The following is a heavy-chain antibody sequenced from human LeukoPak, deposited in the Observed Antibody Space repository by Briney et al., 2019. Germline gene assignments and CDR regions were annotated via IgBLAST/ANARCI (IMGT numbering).Heavy chain of an antibody. Sequence: PGGSLRLSCAASGFTFSSYAMSWVRQAPGKGLEWVSAISGSGGSTYYADSVKGRFTISRDNSKNTLYLQMNSLRAEDTAVYYCAKPPNYNNYWQCFDYWGQGTLVTVSS. CDR2: ISGSGGST. CDR3: AKPPNYNNYWQCFDY. V-gene: IGHV3-23*01. D-gene: IGHD4-11*01. CDR1: GFTFSSYA. J-gene: IGHJ4*02.